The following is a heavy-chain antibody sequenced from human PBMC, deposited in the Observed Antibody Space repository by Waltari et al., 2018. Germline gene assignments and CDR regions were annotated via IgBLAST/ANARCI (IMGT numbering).Heavy chain of an antibody. CDR1: GYTLTELS. D-gene: IGHD2-2*01. CDR3: ATVFSFVVPAAISWFDP. V-gene: IGHV1-24*01. CDR2: FDPEDGET. J-gene: IGHJ5*02. Sequence: QVQLVQSGAEVKTPGASVKVSCKVSGYTLTELSMHWVRQAPGQGLEWMGGFDPEDGETIYAQKFQGRVTMTEDTSTDTAYMELSSLRSEDTAVYYCATVFSFVVPAAISWFDPWGQGTLVTVSS.